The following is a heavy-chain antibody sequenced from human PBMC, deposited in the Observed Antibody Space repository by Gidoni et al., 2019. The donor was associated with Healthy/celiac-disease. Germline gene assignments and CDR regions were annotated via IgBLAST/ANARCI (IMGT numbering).Heavy chain of an antibody. Sequence: TISRDNAKNSLYLQMNSLRAEDTAVYYCARVSLRRGPGYFDWLLPHFDYWGQGTLVTVSS. CDR3: ARVSLRRGPGYFDWLLPHFDY. V-gene: IGHV3-11*05. D-gene: IGHD3-9*01. J-gene: IGHJ4*02.